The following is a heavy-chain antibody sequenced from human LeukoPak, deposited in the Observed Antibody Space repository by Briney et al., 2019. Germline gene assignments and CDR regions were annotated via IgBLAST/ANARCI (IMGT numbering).Heavy chain of an antibody. J-gene: IGHJ4*02. CDR3: VRDIREVGESHYFDY. V-gene: IGHV4-59*01. D-gene: IGHD1-26*01. CDR2: IHSSGST. CDR1: GFSITTYY. Sequence: SETLSLTCTVSGFSITTYYWSWIRQSPGNGLEWIGQIHSSGSTTYNPSLKSRVTISVDTSKNQFSLHLSSVTAADTAVYYCVRDIREVGESHYFDYWGQGTLVTVTS.